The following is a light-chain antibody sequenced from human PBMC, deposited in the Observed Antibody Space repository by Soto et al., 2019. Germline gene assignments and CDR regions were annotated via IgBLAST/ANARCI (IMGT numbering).Light chain of an antibody. CDR1: QSVSRW. CDR2: DAS. Sequence: DIHITHSASTLSSAVVDRVSISCRASQSVSRWLAWYQQKPGKAPKLLIYDASSLEGGVPSRFSASGSEIEFTLTITSLQPHDFATYHCQQYNAFPWTFGQGTKVDIK. CDR3: QQYNAFPWT. V-gene: IGKV1-5*01. J-gene: IGKJ1*01.